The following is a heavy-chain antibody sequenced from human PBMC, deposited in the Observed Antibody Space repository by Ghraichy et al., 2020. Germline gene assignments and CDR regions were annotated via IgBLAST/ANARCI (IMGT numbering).Heavy chain of an antibody. D-gene: IGHD6-6*01. CDR1: GFTFSSYS. CDR3: ARFPGGYSSSRSYYYYGMDV. V-gene: IGHV3-48*02. J-gene: IGHJ6*02. CDR2: ISSSSSTI. Sequence: GGSLRLSCAASGFTFSSYSMNWVRQAPGKGLEWVSYISSSSSTIYYADSVKGRFTISRDNAKNSLYLQMNSLRDEDTAVYYCARFPGGYSSSRSYYYYGMDVWGQGTTVTVSS.